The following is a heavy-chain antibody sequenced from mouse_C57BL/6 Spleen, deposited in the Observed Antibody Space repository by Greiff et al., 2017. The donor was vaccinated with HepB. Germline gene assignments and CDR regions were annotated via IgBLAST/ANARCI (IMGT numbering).Heavy chain of an antibody. J-gene: IGHJ4*01. V-gene: IGHV1-69*01. Sequence: VKLQQPGAELVMPGASVKLSCKASGYTFTSYWMHWVKQRPGQGLEWIGEIDPSDSYTNYNQKFKGKSTLTVDKSSSTAYMQLSSLTSEDSAVYYCARAPNYYGSSSYAMDYWGQGTSVTVSS. CDR1: GYTFTSYW. CDR2: IDPSDSYT. CDR3: ARAPNYYGSSSYAMDY. D-gene: IGHD1-1*01.